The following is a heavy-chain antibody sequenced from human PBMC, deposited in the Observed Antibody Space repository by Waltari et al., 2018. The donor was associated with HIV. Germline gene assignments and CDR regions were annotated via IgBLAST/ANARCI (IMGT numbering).Heavy chain of an antibody. J-gene: IGHJ4*02. Sequence: QVQLQQWGAGLLKPSETLSLTCAVYGPSFSNNHWPWIRQTPGKGLEWIGEIKDGGMTNYNPSLGRRVAMSVDTSKNQLSLKLKSVTAADTAIYYGASYIIVATGTHFDSWGQGTQVTVST. CDR1: GPSFSNNH. CDR3: ASYIIVATGTHFDS. D-gene: IGHD3-22*01. V-gene: IGHV4-34*02. CDR2: IKDGGMT.